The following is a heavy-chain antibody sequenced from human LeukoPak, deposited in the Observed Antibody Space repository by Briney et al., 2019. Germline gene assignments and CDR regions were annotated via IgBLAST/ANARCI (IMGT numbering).Heavy chain of an antibody. V-gene: IGHV1-18*01. D-gene: IGHD3-9*01. CDR3: ARGGTQFDWLLTAGVDC. CDR2: ISAYNGNT. J-gene: IGHJ4*02. Sequence: ASVKVSCKASGYTFTSYGISWVRQAPGQGLEWMGWISAYNGNTNYAQKLQGRVTMTTDTSTSTAYMELRSLRSDDTAVYYCARGGTQFDWLLTAGVDCWGQGTLVTVSS. CDR1: GYTFTSYG.